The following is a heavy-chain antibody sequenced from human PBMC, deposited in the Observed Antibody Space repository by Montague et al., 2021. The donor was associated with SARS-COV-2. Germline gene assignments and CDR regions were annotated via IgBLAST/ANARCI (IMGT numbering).Heavy chain of an antibody. J-gene: IGHJ4*02. CDR2: LHHSGAT. V-gene: IGHV4-59*03. CDR1: GASMGPYH. Sequence: SETLSLTCAVTGASMGPYHWSWIRQPPGKGLEWIGNLHHSGATNYNPSLESRVTMSVDTSKNQYSLNLISVTAADTAVYFCATSLGGRYYWADYYFDYWGQGILVTVSA. CDR3: ATSLGGRYYWADYYFDY. D-gene: IGHD3-10*01.